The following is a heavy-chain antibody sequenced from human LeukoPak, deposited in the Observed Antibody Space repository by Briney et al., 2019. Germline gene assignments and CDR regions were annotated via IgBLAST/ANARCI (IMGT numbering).Heavy chain of an antibody. CDR2: IYYTGST. CDR3: ARDGGYDSYQYYGIDV. CDR1: GGSISTGGYY. D-gene: IGHD5-12*01. Sequence: PSQTLSLTCTVSGGSISTGGYYWSSIRQPPGKGLEWIGHIYYTGSTYDNPSLMSRLTISLDTSKNQFSLQLTSVTAADTAVYYCARDGGYDSYQYYGIDVWGQGTTVTVSS. J-gene: IGHJ6*02. V-gene: IGHV4-31*03.